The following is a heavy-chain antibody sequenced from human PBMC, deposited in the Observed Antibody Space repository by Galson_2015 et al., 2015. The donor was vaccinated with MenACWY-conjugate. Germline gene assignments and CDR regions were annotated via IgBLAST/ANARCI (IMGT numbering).Heavy chain of an antibody. Sequence: SLRLPCAASGFTFSNYALSWVRQAPGKGLEWVAAISGSGDSAYYADSVKGRFTISRDNSKNTLYLQMNSLRADDTAVYYCGKGACSSPNCYEVYWGQGTLVTVSS. CDR2: ISGSGDSA. D-gene: IGHD2-2*01. J-gene: IGHJ4*02. V-gene: IGHV3-23*01. CDR1: GFTFSNYA. CDR3: GKGACSSPNCYEVY.